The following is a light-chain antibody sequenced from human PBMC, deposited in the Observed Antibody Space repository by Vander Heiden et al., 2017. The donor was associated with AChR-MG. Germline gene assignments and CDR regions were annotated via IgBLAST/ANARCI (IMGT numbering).Light chain of an antibody. CDR2: EVF. V-gene: IGKV2D-29*02. Sequence: DIVMTQTPLSLSVTPGQPASISCKSSESLLHSNGKTYLSWYFQKAGHSPQLLIFEVFNRISGVPDRFSGSGSGTNFTLKISRVEAEDAGVFYCMQNLFLWTFGQRTKVDI. CDR1: ESLLHSNGKTY. J-gene: IGKJ1*01. CDR3: MQNLFLWT.